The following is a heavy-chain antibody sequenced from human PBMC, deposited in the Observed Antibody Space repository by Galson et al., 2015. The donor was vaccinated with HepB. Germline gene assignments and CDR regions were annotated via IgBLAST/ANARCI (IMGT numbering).Heavy chain of an antibody. CDR2: INSDGSST. D-gene: IGHD3-22*01. CDR3: ARDPSITMIVVDAFDI. CDR1: GFTFSSYW. Sequence: SLRLSCAASGFTFSSYWMHWVRQAPGEGLVWVSRINSDGSSTSYADSVKGRFTISRDNAKNTLYLQMNSLRAEDTAVYYCARDPSITMIVVDAFDIWGQGTMVTVSS. J-gene: IGHJ3*02. V-gene: IGHV3-74*01.